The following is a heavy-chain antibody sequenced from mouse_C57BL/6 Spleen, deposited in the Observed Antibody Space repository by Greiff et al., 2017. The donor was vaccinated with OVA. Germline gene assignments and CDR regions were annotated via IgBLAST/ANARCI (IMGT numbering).Heavy chain of an antibody. CDR1: GYTFTSYW. V-gene: IGHV1-59*01. CDR2: IDPSDSYT. Sequence: VQLQQPGAELVRPGTSVKLSCKASGYTFTSYWMHWVKQRPGQGLEWIGVIDPSDSYTNYNQKFKGKATLTVDTSSSTAYMQLSSLTSEDSAVYYCARFPVAPFDYWGQGTTLTVSS. J-gene: IGHJ2*01. CDR3: ARFPVAPFDY. D-gene: IGHD1-1*01.